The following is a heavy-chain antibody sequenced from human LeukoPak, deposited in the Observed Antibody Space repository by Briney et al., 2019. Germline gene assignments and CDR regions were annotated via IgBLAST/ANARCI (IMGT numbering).Heavy chain of an antibody. Sequence: SETLSLTCADFGGSFSGYYWSRIRHPPATALDWIGEINHSGSTNYNPSLKSRVTISVDTSKNQFSLKLSSVTAADTAVYYCARRPGLRWVKGFDYWGQGTLVTVSS. D-gene: IGHD3-16*01. CDR2: INHSGST. V-gene: IGHV4-34*01. CDR3: ARRPGLRWVKGFDY. J-gene: IGHJ4*02. CDR1: GGSFSGYY.